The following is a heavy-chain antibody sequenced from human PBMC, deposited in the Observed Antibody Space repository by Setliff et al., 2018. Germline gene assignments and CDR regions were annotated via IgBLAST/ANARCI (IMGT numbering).Heavy chain of an antibody. CDR1: GGPFSSYY. Sequence: TLSLTCAVYGGPFSSYYWSWIRQPPGKGLEWIGEINHSGSTNYNPSLKSRVTISVDTSKNQFSLKLSSVTAADTAVYYCARSGYYDFWSGFLNDAFDIWGQGTMVTVSS. V-gene: IGHV4-34*01. CDR3: ARSGYYDFWSGFLNDAFDI. D-gene: IGHD3-3*01. J-gene: IGHJ3*02. CDR2: INHSGST.